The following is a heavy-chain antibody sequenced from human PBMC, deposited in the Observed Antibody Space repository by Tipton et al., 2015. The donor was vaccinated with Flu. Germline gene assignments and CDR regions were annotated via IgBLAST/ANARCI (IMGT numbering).Heavy chain of an antibody. J-gene: IGHJ3*02. D-gene: IGHD2-21*02. CDR1: GGSISSFY. CDR3: ARDSSAPRGDGHAFDI. Sequence: TLSLTCIVSGGSISSFYWSWIRRPPGKGVEWIAYMLYSGSTNYNPSLKSRVTMSVDTSKNQFSLKLGSVTAADTAIYYCARDSSAPRGDGHAFDIWGQGTMVTVSS. V-gene: IGHV4-59*01. CDR2: MLYSGST.